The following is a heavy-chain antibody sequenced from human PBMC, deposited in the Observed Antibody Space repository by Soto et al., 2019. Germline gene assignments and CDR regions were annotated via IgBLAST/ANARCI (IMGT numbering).Heavy chain of an antibody. CDR3: ARGSQGSSGWYSADY. J-gene: IGHJ4*01. Sequence: ASVKVSCKASGYTFTSYYMHWVRQGPGQGLNWMGVINPNGGTTSYAQRFQARVTMTSDASTSTVYLELSSLRSDDTAVYYCARGSQGSSGWYSADYWG. CDR2: INPNGGTT. V-gene: IGHV1-46*01. CDR1: GYTFTSYY. D-gene: IGHD6-19*01.